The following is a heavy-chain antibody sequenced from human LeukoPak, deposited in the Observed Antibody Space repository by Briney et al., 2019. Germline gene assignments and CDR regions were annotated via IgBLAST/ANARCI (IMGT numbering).Heavy chain of an antibody. CDR2: IFHGGNT. CDR3: TKQGRQIPLGGVVVIAPFDI. Sequence: SETLSLTCTVSGDSITSSAFHWGWIRPAPGQGLEWIGNIFHGGNTHYNPSLKSRVSISVDRSKNQVSLNLSSVTAADTALYYCTKQGRQIPLGGVVVIAPFDIWGQGTRVTVSS. V-gene: IGHV4-39*01. J-gene: IGHJ3*02. CDR1: GDSITSSAFH. D-gene: IGHD3-16*02.